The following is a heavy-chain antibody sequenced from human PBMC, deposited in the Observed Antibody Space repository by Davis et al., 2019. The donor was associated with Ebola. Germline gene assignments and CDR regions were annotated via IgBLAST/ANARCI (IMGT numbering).Heavy chain of an antibody. V-gene: IGHV3-23*01. CDR1: GFTFSSYA. CDR2: ISGSGGST. J-gene: IGHJ3*02. CDR3: AKDKKYDFCSGYPHEAFDI. Sequence: PGGSLRLSCAASGFTFSSYAMSGVRQAPGKGLEWVSAISGSGGSTYYADSVKGRFTISRDNSKNTLYLQMNSLRAEDKAIYYCAKDKKYDFCSGYPHEAFDIWGQGTMVTVSS. D-gene: IGHD3-3*01.